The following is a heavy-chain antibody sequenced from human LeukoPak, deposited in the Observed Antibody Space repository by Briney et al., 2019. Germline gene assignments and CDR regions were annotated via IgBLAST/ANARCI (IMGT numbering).Heavy chain of an antibody. V-gene: IGHV3-23*01. Sequence: GGSLRLSCAASGFTFGSYAMSWVRQAPGKGLEWVSAVSGSGSSTYYADSVKGRFTISRDNSKNTLYLQMNSLRAEDTAVYYCARNRRNYYYMDVWGKGTTVTVSS. J-gene: IGHJ6*03. CDR3: ARNRRNYYYMDV. CDR1: GFTFGSYA. CDR2: VSGSGSST.